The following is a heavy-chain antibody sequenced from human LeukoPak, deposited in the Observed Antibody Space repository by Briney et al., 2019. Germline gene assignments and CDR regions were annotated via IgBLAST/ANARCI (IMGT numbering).Heavy chain of an antibody. D-gene: IGHD3-10*01. CDR3: ANGDKKRITMVRGVMQPFDY. CDR2: ISGSGGST. V-gene: IGHV3-23*01. J-gene: IGHJ4*02. CDR1: GFAFSSFA. Sequence: PGGSLRLSCAASGFAFSSFAMGWVRQAPGKGLEWVGAISGSGGSTYYADSVKGPFTISRDNSKNTLHLQMNRLRAEDTPVYYCANGDKKRITMVRGVMQPFDYWGQGTLVTVSS.